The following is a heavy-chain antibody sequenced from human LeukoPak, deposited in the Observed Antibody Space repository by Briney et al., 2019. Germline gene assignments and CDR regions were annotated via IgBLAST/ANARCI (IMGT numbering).Heavy chain of an antibody. D-gene: IGHD6-13*01. CDR2: IRSKAYGGTT. CDR3: TTGIGPPGIAAAGTVDY. CDR1: GFTFGDYA. V-gene: IGHV3-49*04. Sequence: GRSLRLSCTASGFTFGDYAMSWVRQAPGKGLEWVGFIRSKAYGGTTEYAASVKGRFTISRDDSKSIAYLQMNSPKTEDTAVYYCTTGIGPPGIAAAGTVDYWGQGTLVTVSS. J-gene: IGHJ4*02.